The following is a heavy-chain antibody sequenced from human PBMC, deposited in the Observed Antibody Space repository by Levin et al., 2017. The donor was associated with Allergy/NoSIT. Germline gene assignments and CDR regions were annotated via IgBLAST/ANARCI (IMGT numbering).Heavy chain of an antibody. CDR1: GFSFSTSGVG. J-gene: IGHJ4*02. CDR3: ERRGYSGLFDS. V-gene: IGHV2-5*02. D-gene: IGHD5-12*01. CDR2: IYWDDDT. Sequence: ESGPTLVKPTQTLTLTCTFSGFSFSTSGVGVGWIRQSPGKALEWLGIIYWDDDTRYRPYLKNRLTITRDTSKNQVVLTMAKMDPVDAGTYYCERRGYSGLFDSWGQGTLVTVSS.